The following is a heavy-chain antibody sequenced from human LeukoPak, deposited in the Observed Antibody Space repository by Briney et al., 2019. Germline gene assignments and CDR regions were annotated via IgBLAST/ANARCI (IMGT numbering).Heavy chain of an antibody. CDR1: GFTFSSYW. Sequence: GGSLRLSCAASGFTFSSYWMHWVRQAPGKGLVWVSRINSDGGGTTYADSVKGRFTISRDNSKNTLYLQMSSLRAEDTAVYLCVKDLRSDFMGVLSRYLSYWGQGTLVTVSS. V-gene: IGHV3-74*01. CDR2: INSDGGGT. J-gene: IGHJ4*02. CDR3: VKDLRSDFMGVLSRYLSY. D-gene: IGHD2/OR15-2a*01.